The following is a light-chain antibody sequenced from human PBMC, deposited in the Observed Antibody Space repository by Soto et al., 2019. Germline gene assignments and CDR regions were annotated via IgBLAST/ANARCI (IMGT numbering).Light chain of an antibody. CDR1: QSVSSF. CDR3: QQRSNWRT. J-gene: IGKJ1*01. CDR2: DAS. V-gene: IGKV3-11*01. Sequence: EIGSSQSPATLSLSPGEXATLSCRASQSVSSFLAWYQQKPGQAPRLLIYDASNRATGIPARFSGSGSGTDFTLTISSLEAEDFAVYYCQQRSNWRTFGQGTKGEIK.